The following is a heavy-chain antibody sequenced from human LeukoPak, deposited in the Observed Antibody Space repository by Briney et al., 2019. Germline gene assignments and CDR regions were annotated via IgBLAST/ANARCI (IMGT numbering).Heavy chain of an antibody. D-gene: IGHD2-15*01. Sequence: GGSLRLSCVASGFSLSGYWMYWVRQAPGKGLMFISRNNGDGSTTNYADVVKGRFTMSRDNVKNTLYLQMNSLRVEDAAVYYCARDPRNVGLAPWGQGTLVTVSS. V-gene: IGHV3-74*01. CDR3: ARDPRNVGLAP. J-gene: IGHJ5*02. CDR2: NNGDGSTT. CDR1: GFSLSGYW.